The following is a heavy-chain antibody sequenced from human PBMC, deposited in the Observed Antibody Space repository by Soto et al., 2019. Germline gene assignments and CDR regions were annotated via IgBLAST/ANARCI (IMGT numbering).Heavy chain of an antibody. V-gene: IGHV1-69*13. D-gene: IGHD1-26*01. Sequence: SVKVSCKASRVAFSKFIVTWVRQAPGLGLEWVGGIIPIFGTANYAQKFQGRVTITADESTSTSYMEVNNLRSEDTAVYYCAKVRYSGPMGYYYGMDVWGQGTTVTVSS. CDR1: RVAFSKFI. J-gene: IGHJ6*02. CDR2: IIPIFGTA. CDR3: AKVRYSGPMGYYYGMDV.